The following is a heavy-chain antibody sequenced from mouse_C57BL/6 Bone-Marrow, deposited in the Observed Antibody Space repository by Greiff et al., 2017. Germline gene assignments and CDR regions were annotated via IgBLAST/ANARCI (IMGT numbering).Heavy chain of an antibody. CDR1: GYTFTSYW. Sequence: QVQLQQPGAELVKPGASVKLSCKASGYTFTSYWMPWVKQRPGQGLEWIGIIYPNSGSTNYNEKFKSKATLTVDKSSSTAYMQLSSLTSEDSAVYYCARPTAVVDYWGQGTTLTVSS. V-gene: IGHV1-64*01. CDR3: ARPTAVVDY. CDR2: IYPNSGST. D-gene: IGHD1-1*01. J-gene: IGHJ2*01.